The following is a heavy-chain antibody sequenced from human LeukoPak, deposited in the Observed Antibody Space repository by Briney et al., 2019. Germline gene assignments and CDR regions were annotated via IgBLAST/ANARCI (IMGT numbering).Heavy chain of an antibody. Sequence: GGSLRLSCAASGFTFSSYAMHWVRQAPGKGLEYVSAISSNGGSTYYANSVRGRFTISRDNSKNTLYLQKGSLRAEDMAVYYCASPGAYYWGQGTLVTVSS. J-gene: IGHJ4*02. CDR3: ASPGAYY. CDR1: GFTFSSYA. CDR2: ISSNGGST. V-gene: IGHV3-64*01.